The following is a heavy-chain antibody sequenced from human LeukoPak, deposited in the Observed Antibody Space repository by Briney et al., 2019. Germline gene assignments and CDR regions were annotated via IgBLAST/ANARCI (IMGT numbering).Heavy chain of an antibody. CDR1: GGSFSGYY. CDR2: INHSGST. D-gene: IGHD2-2*01. J-gene: IGHJ6*03. V-gene: IGHV4-34*01. CDR3: ARGRGYCSSTSCYRGYYYYYMDV. Sequence: SETLSLTCAVSGGSFSGYYWSWIRQPPGKGLEWIGEINHSGSTNYNPSLKSRVTISVDTSKNLFSLKLSSVTAADTAVYYCARGRGYCSSTSCYRGYYYYYMDVWGKGTTVTVSS.